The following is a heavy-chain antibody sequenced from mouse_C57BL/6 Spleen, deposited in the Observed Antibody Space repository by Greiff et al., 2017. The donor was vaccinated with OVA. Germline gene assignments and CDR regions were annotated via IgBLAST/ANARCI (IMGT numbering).Heavy chain of an antibody. CDR1: GYTFTEYT. Sequence: QVQLQQSGAELVKPGASVKLSCKASGYTFTEYTIHWVKQRSGQGLEWIGWFYPGSGSLTYNEKFKDKATLTADKSSITVYMELSRLASEDSAVYFCARHEDWAPYFDYWGQGTTLTVAS. V-gene: IGHV1-62-2*01. J-gene: IGHJ2*01. CDR2: FYPGSGSL. CDR3: ARHEDWAPYFDY. D-gene: IGHD4-1*01.